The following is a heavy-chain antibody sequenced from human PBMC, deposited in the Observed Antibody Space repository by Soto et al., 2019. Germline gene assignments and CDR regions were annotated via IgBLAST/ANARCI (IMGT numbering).Heavy chain of an antibody. V-gene: IGHV3-23*01. CDR1: GFPFSSYA. Sequence: EVQLLESGGGLVQPGGSLRLSCAASGFPFSSYAMTWVRQAPGKGLEWVSTISDSGGSTYYADSVKGRFTISRDNSKNTLYLQMNSLRAEDTAVYYCAKVGTGSITGTTVRTHYFDYWGQGTLVTVSS. CDR2: ISDSGGST. CDR3: AKVGTGSITGTTVRTHYFDY. J-gene: IGHJ4*02. D-gene: IGHD1-7*01.